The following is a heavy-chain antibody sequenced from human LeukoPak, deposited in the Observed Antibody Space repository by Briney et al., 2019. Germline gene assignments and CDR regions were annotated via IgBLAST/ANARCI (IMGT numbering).Heavy chain of an antibody. Sequence: GASVKVSCKASGYTFTGYYMHWVRQAPGQGLEWMGWINPNSGGTNYAQKFQGRVTMTRDTSISTAYMELSRLRSDDTAVYYCARGPRIAAAGPENWFDPWGQGTLVTVSS. V-gene: IGHV1-2*02. CDR1: GYTFTGYY. CDR3: ARGPRIAAAGPENWFDP. D-gene: IGHD6-13*01. J-gene: IGHJ5*02. CDR2: INPNSGGT.